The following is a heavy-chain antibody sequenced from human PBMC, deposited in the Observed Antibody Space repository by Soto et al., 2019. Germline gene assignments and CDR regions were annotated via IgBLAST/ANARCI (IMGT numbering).Heavy chain of an antibody. V-gene: IGHV1-8*01. D-gene: IGHD3-16*01. CDR1: GYTFTSYD. J-gene: IGHJ6*03. CDR2: MNPNSGNT. Sequence: QVQLVQSGAEVKKPGASVKVSCKASGYTFTSYDINWVRQATGQRREWMGWMNPNSGNTGYAQKFQGRVTMTRNTSISTAYMELSSLRSEDTAVYYCARGEWSRGSNLVLYYYYYMDVWGKGTTVTVSS. CDR3: ARGEWSRGSNLVLYYYYYMDV.